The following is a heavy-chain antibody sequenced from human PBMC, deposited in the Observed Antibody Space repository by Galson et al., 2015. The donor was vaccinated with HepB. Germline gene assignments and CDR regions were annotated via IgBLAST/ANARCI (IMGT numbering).Heavy chain of an antibody. CDR3: ARGSLTSGWGITYYYDGMDV. CDR2: AYYRSKWYS. D-gene: IGHD6-19*01. J-gene: IGHJ6*02. Sequence: CAISGDSVPSNSAAWSWIRQSPSRGLEWLGWAYYRSKWYSDYEVSVKSRISISPDTSKNQISLQLNSVTPEDTAVYYCARGSLTSGWGITYYYDGMDVWGQGTTVTVSS. CDR1: GDSVPSNSAA. V-gene: IGHV6-1*01.